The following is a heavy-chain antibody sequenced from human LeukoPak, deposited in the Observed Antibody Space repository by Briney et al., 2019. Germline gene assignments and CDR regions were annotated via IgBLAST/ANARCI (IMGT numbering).Heavy chain of an antibody. J-gene: IGHJ4*02. CDR2: INPNSGDT. CDR3: ATDMGMVTFDY. V-gene: IGHV1-2*02. D-gene: IGHD5-18*01. CDR1: GYTFTGHY. Sequence: ASVKVSCKASGYTFTGHYMHWVRQAPGQGLEWMGWINPNSGDTNYAQKFQGRVTMTRDTSISTAYMELSRLRSDDTAVYYCATDMGMVTFDYWGQGTLVTVSS.